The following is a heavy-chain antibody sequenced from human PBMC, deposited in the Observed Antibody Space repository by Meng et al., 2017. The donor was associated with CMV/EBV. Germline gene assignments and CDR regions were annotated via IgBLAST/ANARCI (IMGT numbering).Heavy chain of an antibody. CDR1: GGSISSYY. D-gene: IGHD5-18*01. J-gene: IGHJ4*02. V-gene: IGHV4-4*07. CDR2: IYTSGST. Sequence: EPGPGLEKPSETLSLTCTFSGGSISSYYWRWIRQPAGKGLEWIGRIYTSGSTNYNPSLKSRVTMSVDTSKNQFSLKLSSVTAADTAVYYCARHGDTAMVVGIDYWGQGTLVTVSS. CDR3: ARHGDTAMVVGIDY.